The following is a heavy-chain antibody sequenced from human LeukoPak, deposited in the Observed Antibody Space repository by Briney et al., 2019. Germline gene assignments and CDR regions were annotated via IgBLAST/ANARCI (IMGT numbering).Heavy chain of an antibody. CDR3: ARVPGRELRYFDWLLYRDYYFDY. D-gene: IGHD3-9*01. V-gene: IGHV3-21*01. J-gene: IGHJ4*02. CDR1: GFTFSSYS. CDR2: ISSSSSYI. Sequence: PGGSLRLSCAASGFTFSSYSMNWVREAPGEGLEWVSSISSSSSYIYYADSVKGRFTISRDNAKNSLYLQMNSLRAEDTAVYYCARVPGRELRYFDWLLYRDYYFDYWGQGTLVTVSS.